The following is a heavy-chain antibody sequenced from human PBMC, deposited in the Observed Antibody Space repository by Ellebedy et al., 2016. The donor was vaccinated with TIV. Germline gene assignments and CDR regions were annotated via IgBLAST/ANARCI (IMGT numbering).Heavy chain of an antibody. J-gene: IGHJ4*02. CDR1: GFTFSSYS. Sequence: GESLKISXAASGFTFSSYSMNWVRQAPGKGLEWVSYISSSSSTIYYADSVKGRFTISRDNAKNSLYLQMNSLRAEDTAVYYCAREEDYYDSSGYYPNLDYWGQGTLVTVSS. CDR2: ISSSSSTI. D-gene: IGHD3-22*01. V-gene: IGHV3-48*04. CDR3: AREEDYYDSSGYYPNLDY.